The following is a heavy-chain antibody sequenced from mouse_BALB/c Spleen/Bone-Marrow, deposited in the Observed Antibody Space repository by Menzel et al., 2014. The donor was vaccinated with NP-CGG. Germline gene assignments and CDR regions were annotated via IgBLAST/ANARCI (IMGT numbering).Heavy chain of an antibody. CDR3: ARSGGNYDYFDY. V-gene: IGHV3-8*02. Sequence: VQLQQSGPSLVKPSQTLSLTCSVTGDSITSGYWNWIRKFPGNKLEYVGYISYSGSTYYNPSLKSRMSITRETSKNQYYLQLNSVTTEDTATYYCARSGGNYDYFDYWGQGTTLTVSS. CDR1: GDSITSGY. CDR2: ISYSGST. D-gene: IGHD2-1*01. J-gene: IGHJ2*01.